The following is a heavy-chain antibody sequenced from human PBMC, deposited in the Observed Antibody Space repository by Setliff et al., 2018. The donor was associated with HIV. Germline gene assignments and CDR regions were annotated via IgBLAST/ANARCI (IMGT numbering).Heavy chain of an antibody. V-gene: IGHV1-18*01. CDR1: GYTFSSYG. CDR3: ARDPRYTSVWFRNGGVDF. J-gene: IGHJ4*02. CDR2: VSNEGDT. D-gene: IGHD6-19*01. Sequence: ATVKVSCKASGYTFSSYGISWVRQAPGQGLEWVGWVSNEGDTNYAQKYQDRVTLTTDTTTTTAYMELRGLRSDDTAVYYCARDPRYTSVWFRNGGVDFWGQGTLVTVSS.